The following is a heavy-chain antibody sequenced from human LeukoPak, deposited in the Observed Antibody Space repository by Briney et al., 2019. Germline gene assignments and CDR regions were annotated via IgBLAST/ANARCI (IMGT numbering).Heavy chain of an antibody. CDR1: GYTFSSYD. D-gene: IGHD3-3*01. V-gene: IGHV1-18*01. Sequence: ASVNVSCKASGYTFSSYDISWVRQAPGQGLEWMGWISAYKGNTDYAQKFQGRVTMTTDTSTSTAYMELRSLRSDDTAVYYCATNRQIMILGVVIMPAFDIWGQGTMVTVSS. CDR2: ISAYKGNT. J-gene: IGHJ3*02. CDR3: ATNRQIMILGVVIMPAFDI.